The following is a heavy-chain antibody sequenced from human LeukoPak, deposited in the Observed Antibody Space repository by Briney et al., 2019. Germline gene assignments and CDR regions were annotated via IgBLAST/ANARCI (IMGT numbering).Heavy chain of an antibody. Sequence: GGSLRLSCAASGFTFSSYAMSWVRQAPGKGLEWVSAINGSGGSTYYADSVKGRFTISRDNSKNTLYLQMNSLRAEDTAVYYCARAAITMIVVVRYYFDYWGQGTLVTVSS. CDR3: ARAAITMIVVVRYYFDY. J-gene: IGHJ4*02. CDR1: GFTFSSYA. CDR2: INGSGGST. V-gene: IGHV3-23*01. D-gene: IGHD3-22*01.